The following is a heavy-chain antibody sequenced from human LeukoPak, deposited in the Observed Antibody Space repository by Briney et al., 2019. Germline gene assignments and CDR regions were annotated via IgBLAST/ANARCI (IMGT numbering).Heavy chain of an antibody. Sequence: GASVKVSCKASGYTFSSYYMHWVRQAPGQGLEWMGIINPSGGSTSYAQKFQGRVTMTRDTSTSTVYMELSSLRSEDTAVYYCARGSVCITMVRGVILWFDPWGQGTLVTVSS. V-gene: IGHV1-46*01. CDR2: INPSGGST. CDR1: GYTFSSYY. D-gene: IGHD3-10*01. CDR3: ARGSVCITMVRGVILWFDP. J-gene: IGHJ5*02.